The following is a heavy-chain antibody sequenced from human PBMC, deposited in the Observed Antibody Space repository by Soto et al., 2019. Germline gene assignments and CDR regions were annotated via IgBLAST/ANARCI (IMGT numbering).Heavy chain of an antibody. J-gene: IGHJ4*02. CDR3: TRTGYFDY. V-gene: IGHV3-30-3*01. CDR2: ISYDGSNK. Sequence: GGSLRLSCAASGFTFSSYAMHWVRQAPGKGLEWVAVISYDGSNKYYADSVKGRFTISRDNSKNTLYLQMNSLRAEDTAVYYCTRTGYFDYWGQGTLVTVS. CDR1: GFTFSSYA. D-gene: IGHD7-27*01.